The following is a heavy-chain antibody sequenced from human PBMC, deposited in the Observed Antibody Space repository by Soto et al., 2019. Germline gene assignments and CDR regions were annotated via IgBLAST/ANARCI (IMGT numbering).Heavy chain of an antibody. CDR2: ISNDSVTI. J-gene: IGHJ6*02. D-gene: IGHD3-3*01. Sequence: VHLVESGGALVQPGGSLRLSCLASGFPFSSFGMNCVRQAPGKGMQWLSFISNDSVTINYADPVRGRFTISRDNATRPLSLQMDPLTEEDPAGYYCAGNPFWTGASSSSFPYGVDVWGQGTAVTVAS. CDR1: GFPFSSFG. V-gene: IGHV3-48*02. CDR3: AGNPFWTGASSSSFPYGVDV.